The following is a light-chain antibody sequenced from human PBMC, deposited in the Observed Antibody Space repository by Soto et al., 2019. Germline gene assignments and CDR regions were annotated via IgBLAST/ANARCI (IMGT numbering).Light chain of an antibody. J-gene: IGLJ1*01. CDR1: GSNIGTNT. CDR3: ETWDDTQNAYV. CDR2: SNN. Sequence: QSVLTQPPSASGTPGQGVTISCSGSGSNIGTNTVNWYQQLPGTAPKLLIHSNNQRPSGVPDRFSGSKSGTSASLAISGPQFEDGAVYYWETWDDTQNAYVFGPGPKVTVL. V-gene: IGLV1-44*01.